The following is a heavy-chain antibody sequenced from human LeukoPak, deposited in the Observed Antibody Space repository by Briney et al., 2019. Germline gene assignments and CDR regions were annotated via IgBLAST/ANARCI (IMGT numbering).Heavy chain of an antibody. CDR2: IRGSGDST. D-gene: IGHD2-8*01. Sequence: GGSLRLSCAASGFTFSTYGMSWVRQAPGKGLEWVSGIRGSGDSTYYADSVKGRFTISRDNSKNTPYLQMNSLRAEDTAVYYCAKDRCTSSVCAYDYWGQGTLVTVSS. CDR3: AKDRCTSSVCAYDY. V-gene: IGHV3-23*01. J-gene: IGHJ4*02. CDR1: GFTFSTYG.